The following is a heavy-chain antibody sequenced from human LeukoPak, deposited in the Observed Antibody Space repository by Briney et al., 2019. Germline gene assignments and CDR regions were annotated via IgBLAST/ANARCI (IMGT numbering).Heavy chain of an antibody. V-gene: IGHV4-59*01. CDR2: IYYSGST. J-gene: IGHJ6*03. Sequence: SETLSLTCTVSGGSISSYYWSWIRQPPGKRLEWIGYIYYSGSTNYNPSLKSRVTISVDTSKNQFSLKLSSVTAADTAVYYCARGNTVTTPYYYYYYMDVWGKGTTVTVSS. CDR1: GGSISSYY. CDR3: ARGNTVTTPYYYYYYMDV. D-gene: IGHD4-11*01.